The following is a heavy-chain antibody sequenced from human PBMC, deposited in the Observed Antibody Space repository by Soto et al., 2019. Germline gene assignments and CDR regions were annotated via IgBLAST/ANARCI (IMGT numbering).Heavy chain of an antibody. CDR3: AKGQQPRYYYYGMDV. V-gene: IGHV3-30*18. CDR2: ISYDGSNK. Sequence: QVQLVESGGGVVQPGRSLRLSCAASGFTFSSYGMHWVRQAPGKGLEWVAVISYDGSNKYYADSVKGRFTISRDNSKNTLYLQKNSLRAEDTAVYYCAKGQQPRYYYYGMDVWGQGTTVTVSS. J-gene: IGHJ6*02. CDR1: GFTFSSYG. D-gene: IGHD6-13*01.